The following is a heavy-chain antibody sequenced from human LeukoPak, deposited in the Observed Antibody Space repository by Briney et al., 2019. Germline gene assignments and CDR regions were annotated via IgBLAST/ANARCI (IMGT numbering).Heavy chain of an antibody. CDR2: INHSGST. Sequence: SSETLSLTCAVYGGSFSGYYWSWIRQPPGKGLEWIGEINHSGSTNYNPSLKSRVTISVDTSKNQFSLKLSSVTAADTAVYYCARCDRYYFDYWGQGTLVTVSS. J-gene: IGHJ4*02. CDR1: GGSFSGYY. CDR3: ARCDRYYFDY. V-gene: IGHV4-34*01.